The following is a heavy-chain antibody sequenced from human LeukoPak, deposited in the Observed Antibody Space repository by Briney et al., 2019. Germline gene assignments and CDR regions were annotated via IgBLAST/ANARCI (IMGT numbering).Heavy chain of an antibody. Sequence: GRSLRLSCAASGFTFSVYGMHWVREAPGKGLERVAIMWYYGSKKYYADSVQGRFTISRDNSKSSLYLQMDSLRAEDTAVYYYARAYCSGGTCDTWKFSYWGWGTLATVSS. D-gene: IGHD2-15*01. CDR2: MWYYGSKK. V-gene: IGHV3-33*01. CDR1: GFTFSVYG. CDR3: ARAYCSGGTCDTWKFSY. J-gene: IGHJ4*02.